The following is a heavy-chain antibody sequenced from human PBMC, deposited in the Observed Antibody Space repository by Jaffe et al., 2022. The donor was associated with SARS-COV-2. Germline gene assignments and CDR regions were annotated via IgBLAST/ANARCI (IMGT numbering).Heavy chain of an antibody. CDR3: AKGVGTYYDSKGPMDV. V-gene: IGHV3-9*01. J-gene: IGHJ6*03. CDR2: ISRNSVSI. Sequence: EVQLVESGGGWIQPGRSLRLSCAASGFTFDDYAIHWVRQAPGKGLEWVAGISRNSVSIGYADSVKGRFTISRDNAKNSLYLEIDSLRTEDTALYYCAKGVGTYYDSKGPMDVWGRGTTVSVSS. D-gene: IGHD3-3*01. CDR1: GFTFDDYA.